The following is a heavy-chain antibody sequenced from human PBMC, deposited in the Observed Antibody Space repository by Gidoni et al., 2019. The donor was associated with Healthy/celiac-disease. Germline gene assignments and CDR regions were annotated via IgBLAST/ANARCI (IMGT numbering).Heavy chain of an antibody. D-gene: IGHD3-16*01. Sequence: QVQLQESGPGLVKPSPTLSLTCTVSGGSISSGGYYWSWIRQHPGKGLEWIGYIYYSGSTYYNPSLKSRVTISVDTSKNQFSRKLSSVTAADTAVYYCARDEGGGSNWFDPWGQGTLVTVSS. CDR3: ARDEGGGSNWFDP. J-gene: IGHJ5*02. CDR1: GGSISSGGYY. CDR2: IYYSGST. V-gene: IGHV4-31*03.